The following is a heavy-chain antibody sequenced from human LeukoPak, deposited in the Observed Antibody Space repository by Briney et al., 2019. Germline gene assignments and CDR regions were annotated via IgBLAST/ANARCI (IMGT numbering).Heavy chain of an antibody. J-gene: IGHJ6*02. Sequence: PGGSLRLSCAASGFTFSSYAMSWVRQAPGKGLEWVSAISGSGGSTYYADSVKGRFTISRDNSKNTLYLQMNSLRAEGTAVYYCAKAPRAAAGTYNGMDVWGQGTTVTVSS. CDR2: ISGSGGST. CDR1: GFTFSSYA. D-gene: IGHD6-13*01. V-gene: IGHV3-23*01. CDR3: AKAPRAAAGTYNGMDV.